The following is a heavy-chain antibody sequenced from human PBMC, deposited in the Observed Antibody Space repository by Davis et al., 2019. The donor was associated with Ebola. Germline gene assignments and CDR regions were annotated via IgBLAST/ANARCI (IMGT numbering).Heavy chain of an antibody. D-gene: IGHD3-10*01. CDR1: GFTFRNHP. CDR2: VTDSGDYT. J-gene: IGHJ3*02. Sequence: PGGSLRLSCAASGFTFRNHPMSWVRQSPGKGLEWVSAVTDSGDYTYYADSVKGRFTISRDNSKNTLYLQMNSLRVEDTAPYYCAKDRGGPTLDAFDMWGQGTMVTVSS. CDR3: AKDRGGPTLDAFDM. V-gene: IGHV3-23*01.